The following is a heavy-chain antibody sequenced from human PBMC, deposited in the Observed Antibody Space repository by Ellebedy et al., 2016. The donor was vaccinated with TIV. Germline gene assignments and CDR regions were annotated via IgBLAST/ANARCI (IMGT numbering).Heavy chain of an antibody. CDR3: ARERPIYSSSWYYYYYGMDV. CDR2: INAGNGNT. D-gene: IGHD6-13*01. V-gene: IGHV1-3*01. Sequence: ASVKVSXXASGYTFTSYAMHWVRQAPGQRLEWMGWINAGNGNTKYSQKFQGRVTITRDTSASTAYMELSSLRSEDTAVYYCARERPIYSSSWYYYYYGMDVWGQGTTVTVSS. CDR1: GYTFTSYA. J-gene: IGHJ6*02.